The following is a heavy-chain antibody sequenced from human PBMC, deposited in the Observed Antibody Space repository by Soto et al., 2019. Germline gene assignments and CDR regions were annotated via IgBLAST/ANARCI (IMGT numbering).Heavy chain of an antibody. Sequence: QVQLVQSGAEVKKPGASVKVSCKASGYTFTSYGISWVRQAPGQGLEWMGWISAYNGNTNYAQKLQGRVTMTTDTQTSTAYMELRSLTSADTAAYYCARVGEDSSSWYVLLCYWGQGTLVTVSS. V-gene: IGHV1-18*01. CDR3: ARVGEDSSSWYVLLCY. D-gene: IGHD6-13*01. CDR1: GYTFTSYG. J-gene: IGHJ4*02. CDR2: ISAYNGNT.